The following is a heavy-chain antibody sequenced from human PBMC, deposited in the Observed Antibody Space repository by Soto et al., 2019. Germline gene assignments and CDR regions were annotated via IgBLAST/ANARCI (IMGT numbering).Heavy chain of an antibody. CDR3: ARTQITYYDFWSGYYHYYGMDV. CDR1: GYTFTGYY. V-gene: IGHV1-2*04. D-gene: IGHD3-3*01. CDR2: INPNSGGT. Sequence: ASVKVSCKASGYTFTGYYMHWVRQAPGQGLEWMGWINPNSGGTNYAQKFQGWVTMTRDTSISTAYMELSRLRSDDTAVYYCARTQITYYDFWSGYYHYYGMDVWGQGTTVTVSS. J-gene: IGHJ6*02.